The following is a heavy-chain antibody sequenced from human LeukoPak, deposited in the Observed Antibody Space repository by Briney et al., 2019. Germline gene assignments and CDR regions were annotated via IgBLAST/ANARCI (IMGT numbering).Heavy chain of an antibody. CDR2: ISVSGGST. J-gene: IGHJ4*02. CDR1: GFTFSSYA. D-gene: IGHD3-16*02. V-gene: IGHV3-23*01. Sequence: QSGGSLRLSCAASGFTFSSYAMSWVRQAPGKGLECVSAISVSGGSTYYAGSVRGRFTISRDNSKNTLYLQMNSLRAEDTAVYYCAKAMITFGGVITEKFDYWGQGTLVTVSS. CDR3: AKAMITFGGVITEKFDY.